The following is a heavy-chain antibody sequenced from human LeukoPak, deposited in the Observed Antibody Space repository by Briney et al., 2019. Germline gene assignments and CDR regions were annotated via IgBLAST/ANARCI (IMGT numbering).Heavy chain of an antibody. D-gene: IGHD3-10*01. CDR3: AKDWYYPDY. V-gene: IGHV3-23*01. Sequence: PGGSLRLSCAASGFTFYTYGMSWVRQAPGKGLEWVSGISDSGRSTYHADSVKGRFTVSRDNSKNTLYLQMNSLRAEDTAVYYCAKDWYYPDYWGQGTLVTVSS. CDR2: ISDSGRST. J-gene: IGHJ4*02. CDR1: GFTFYTYG.